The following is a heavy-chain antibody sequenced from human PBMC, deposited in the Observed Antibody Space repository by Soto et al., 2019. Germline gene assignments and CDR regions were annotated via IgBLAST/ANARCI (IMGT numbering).Heavy chain of an antibody. CDR3: ARNRGPTIDPRPLDP. V-gene: IGHV1-2*02. Sequence: SVKVSCNPSGYTFTGYYIHWVRQDLAQGLEGMRWINPNSGCPNYAQKFHDRVTMTRDTYISRADLELCRLISDATAMYYCARNRGPTIDPRPLDPLGQGTRVTAAS. J-gene: IGHJ5*02. CDR1: GYTFTGYY. CDR2: INPNSGCP. D-gene: IGHD3-9*01.